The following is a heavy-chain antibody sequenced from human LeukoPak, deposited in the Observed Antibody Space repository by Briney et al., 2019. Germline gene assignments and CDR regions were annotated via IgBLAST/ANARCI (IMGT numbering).Heavy chain of an antibody. CDR1: GFTFSSYG. V-gene: IGHV3-23*01. J-gene: IGHJ4*02. D-gene: IGHD3-10*01. CDR3: AKVTYGSGTYGAFDY. CDR2: ISGSGDNT. Sequence: PGGSPRLSCAASGFTFSSYGMSWVRQAPGKGLEWVSAISGSGDNTYYADSVKGRFTISRDNSKNTLYLQMNSLRAEDTAVYYCAKVTYGSGTYGAFDYWGQGTLVTVSS.